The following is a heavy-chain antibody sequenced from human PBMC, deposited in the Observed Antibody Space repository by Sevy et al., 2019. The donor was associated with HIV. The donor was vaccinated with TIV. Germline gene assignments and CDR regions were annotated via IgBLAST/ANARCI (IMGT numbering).Heavy chain of an antibody. CDR1: GGTFSSYA. J-gene: IGHJ6*03. V-gene: IGHV1-69*06. Sequence: ASVKVSCKASGGTFSSYAISWVRQAPGQGLEWMGGIIPIFGTANYARKFQGRVTITADKSTSTAYKELSSMRSEDTAVNYCARSYSSRNEEYYYYYYYMDVWGKRTTVTVSS. D-gene: IGHD3-10*01. CDR2: IIPIFGTA. CDR3: ARSYSSRNEEYYYYYYYMDV.